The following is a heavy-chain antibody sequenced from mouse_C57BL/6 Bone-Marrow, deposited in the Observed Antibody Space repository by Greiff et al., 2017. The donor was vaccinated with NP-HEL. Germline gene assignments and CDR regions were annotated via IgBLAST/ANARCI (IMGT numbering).Heavy chain of an antibody. CDR2: INPYNGGT. V-gene: IGHV1-19*01. CDR3: ARAYGSSYIMDY. J-gene: IGHJ4*01. D-gene: IGHD1-1*01. Sequence: VQLQQSGPVLVKPGASVKMSCKASGYTFTDSYMNWVKQSHGKSLEWIGVINPYNGGTSYNQKFKGKATLTVDKSSSTAYMELNSLTSEDSAVYYCARAYGSSYIMDYWGQGTSVTVSS. CDR1: GYTFTDSY.